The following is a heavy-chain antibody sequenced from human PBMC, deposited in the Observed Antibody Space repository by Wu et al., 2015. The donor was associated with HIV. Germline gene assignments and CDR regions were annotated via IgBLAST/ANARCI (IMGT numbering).Heavy chain of an antibody. J-gene: IGHJ4*02. CDR1: GDTFNIYT. Sequence: QVQLVQSETEVKEPGASVKVSCKTSGDTFNIYTITWVRQAPGQGLDWMGWISTYAPITNYAQKFRDRVTMTTDTSASTVYIELKNLISDDTAVYYCATWKVVGDSLRLDYWGQGTLVTVSS. V-gene: IGHV1-18*01. D-gene: IGHD6-19*01. CDR3: ATWKVVGDSLRLDY. CDR2: ISTYAPIT.